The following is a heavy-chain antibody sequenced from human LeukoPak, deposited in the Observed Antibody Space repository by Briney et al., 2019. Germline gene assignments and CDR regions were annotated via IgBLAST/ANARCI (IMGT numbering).Heavy chain of an antibody. CDR2: ISYDGSNK. CDR3: AKNGEVLSWFDP. CDR1: GFTFSSYG. D-gene: IGHD3-10*01. V-gene: IGHV3-30*18. J-gene: IGHJ5*02. Sequence: GGSLRLSCAASGFTFSSYGMHWVRQAPGKGLEWVAVISYDGSNKYYADSVKDRFTISRDNSKNTLYLQMNSLRAEDTAVYSCAKNGEVLSWFDPWGQGTLVTVSS.